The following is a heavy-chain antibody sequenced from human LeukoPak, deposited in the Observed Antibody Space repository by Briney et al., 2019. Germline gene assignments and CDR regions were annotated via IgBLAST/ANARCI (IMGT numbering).Heavy chain of an antibody. CDR3: ARDQYYYDTRPTIDY. D-gene: IGHD3-22*01. CDR1: GFTFSDYY. Sequence: GGSLRPSCAASGFTFSDYYMSWIRQAPGKGLEWVSYISSSGSTIYYADSVKGRFTISRDNAKNSLYLQMNSLRAEDTAVYYCARDQYYYDTRPTIDYWGQGTLVTVSA. J-gene: IGHJ4*02. CDR2: ISSSGSTI. V-gene: IGHV3-11*01.